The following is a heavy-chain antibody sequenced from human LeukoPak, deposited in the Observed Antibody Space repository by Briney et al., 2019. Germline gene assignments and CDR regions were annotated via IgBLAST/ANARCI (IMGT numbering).Heavy chain of an antibody. D-gene: IGHD3-10*01. CDR1: GFTFSAYA. CDR2: TSSDATTE. J-gene: IGHJ4*02. CDR3: TRGSGSGSFLIDY. Sequence: PGGSLRLSCAASGFTFSAYAIHWVRQPPGKCLEWVSFTSSDATTEHFADSAKGRFTMSRDNSKNTVYLQMTTLRDEGTAVYYCTRGSGSGSFLIDYWGRGTLVTVSS. V-gene: IGHV3-30-3*01.